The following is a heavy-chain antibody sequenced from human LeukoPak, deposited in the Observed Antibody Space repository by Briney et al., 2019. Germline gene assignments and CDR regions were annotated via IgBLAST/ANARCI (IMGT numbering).Heavy chain of an antibody. V-gene: IGHV3-20*04. CDR3: VRYYGGYRSFDY. Sequence: PGGSLRLSCAASGFTLEDYGMSWVRPAPRKGVEWVAGINWNGGSTGYADSVKGRFTFSRDNAKNSLYLQMNSLRAEDTAVYYCVRYYGGYRSFDYWGQGTLVTVSS. D-gene: IGHD5-12*01. J-gene: IGHJ4*02. CDR1: GFTLEDYG. CDR2: INWNGGST.